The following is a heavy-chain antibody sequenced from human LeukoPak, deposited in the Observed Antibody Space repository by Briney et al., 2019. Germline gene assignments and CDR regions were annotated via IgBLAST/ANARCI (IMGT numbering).Heavy chain of an antibody. CDR2: ISGDGSTT. Sequence: GGSLRLSCAASGFTFSTYWMHWVRQAPGKGLVWVSRISGDGSTTNYADSVKGRFSISRDNATNTLYLQMNSLRAEDTAVYYCARELPFDYWGQGTLVTVSS. D-gene: IGHD1-26*01. V-gene: IGHV3-74*01. CDR3: ARELPFDY. CDR1: GFTFSTYW. J-gene: IGHJ4*02.